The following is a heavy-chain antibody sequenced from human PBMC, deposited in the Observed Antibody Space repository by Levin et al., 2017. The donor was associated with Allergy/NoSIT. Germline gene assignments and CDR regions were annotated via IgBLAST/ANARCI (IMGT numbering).Heavy chain of an antibody. V-gene: IGHV3-33*01. D-gene: IGHD3-3*01. CDR3: ARDVGEYYDFWSGPGGPDGWFDP. Sequence: GGSLRLSCAASGFTFSSYGMHWVRQAPGKGLEWVAVIWYDGSNKYYADSVKGRFTISRDNSKNTLYLQMNSLRAEDTAVYYCARDVGEYYDFWSGPGGPDGWFDPWGQGTLVTVSS. CDR2: IWYDGSNK. CDR1: GFTFSSYG. J-gene: IGHJ5*02.